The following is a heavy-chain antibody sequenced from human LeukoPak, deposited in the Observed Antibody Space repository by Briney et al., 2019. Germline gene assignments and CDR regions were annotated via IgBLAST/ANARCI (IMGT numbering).Heavy chain of an antibody. CDR2: IIPIFGTA. J-gene: IGHJ6*02. CDR3: ARPEYSSSWYNYGMDV. V-gene: IGHV1-69*13. CDR1: GGTFSSYA. Sequence: SVKVSCKASGGTFSSYAISWVRQAPGQGLEWMGGIIPIFGTANYAQKFQGRVTITADESTSTAYMELSSLRSEDTAEYYCARPEYSSSWYNYGMDVWGQGTTVTVSS. D-gene: IGHD6-13*01.